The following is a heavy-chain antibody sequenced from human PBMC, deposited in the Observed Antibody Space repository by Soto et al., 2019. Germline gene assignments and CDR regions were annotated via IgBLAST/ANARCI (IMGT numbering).Heavy chain of an antibody. J-gene: IGHJ3*02. V-gene: IGHV4-39*07. CDR1: GGSITSSSYY. CDR2: IYYSGST. CDR3: ALSGSSSWDNDAFDI. Sequence: KPSETLSLTCAVSGGSITSSSYYWGWIRQPPGKGLEWIGSIYYSGSTYYNPSLKSRVTISVDTSKNQFSLKLSSVTAADTAVYYCALSGSSSWDNDAFDIWGQGTMVTVSS. D-gene: IGHD6-13*01.